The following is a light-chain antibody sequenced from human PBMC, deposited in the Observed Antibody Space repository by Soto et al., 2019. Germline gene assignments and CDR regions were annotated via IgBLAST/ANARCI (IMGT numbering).Light chain of an antibody. CDR2: DTT. Sequence: QAVVTQEPSLTVSQGGTDTLTCGSSTGAVTSGNYPYWFQKKPGQAPRTLIYDTTNKQSWTPARFSGSLLGGKAALTLAGAQTDDEADYYCLLSYSGTNWVFGGGTKVTVL. CDR3: LLSYSGTNWV. V-gene: IGLV7-46*01. CDR1: TGAVTSGNY. J-gene: IGLJ3*02.